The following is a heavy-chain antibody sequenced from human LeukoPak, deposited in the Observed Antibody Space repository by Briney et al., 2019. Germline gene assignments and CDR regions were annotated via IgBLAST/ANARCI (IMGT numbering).Heavy chain of an antibody. CDR3: ARDLYGDYRPYYYGMDV. D-gene: IGHD4-17*01. CDR2: INPNSGGT. CDR1: GYTFAGYY. Sequence: ASVKVSCKASGYTFAGYYMHWVRQAPGQGLEWMGWINPNSGGTNYAQEFQGRVTMTRDTSISTAYMELSRLRSDDTAVYYCARDLYGDYRPYYYGMDVWGQGTTVTVSS. V-gene: IGHV1-2*02. J-gene: IGHJ6*02.